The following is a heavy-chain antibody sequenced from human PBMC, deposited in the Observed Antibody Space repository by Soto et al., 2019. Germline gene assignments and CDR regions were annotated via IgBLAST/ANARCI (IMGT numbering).Heavy chain of an antibody. CDR3: ARERPDGSRLDP. CDR1: GGSISSGDYY. CDR2: IYYSGRH. J-gene: IGHJ5*02. V-gene: IGHV4-30-4*01. Sequence: QVQLQESGPGLVKPSQTLSLTCTVSGGSISSGDYYWSWIRQPPGKGLAWIGYIYYSGRHYYNPSIKSRVTISVDTSKNQFSLKLSSVTAAHTAVYYCARERPDGSRLDPWGQGTLVTVSS. D-gene: IGHD6-13*01.